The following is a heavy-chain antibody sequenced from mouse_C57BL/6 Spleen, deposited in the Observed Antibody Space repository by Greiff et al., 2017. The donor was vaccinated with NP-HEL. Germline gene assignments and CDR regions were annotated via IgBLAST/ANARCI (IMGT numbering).Heavy chain of an antibody. J-gene: IGHJ4*01. CDR3: ARRDLLWGMDY. Sequence: VQRVESGAELVRPGTSVKMSCKASGYTFTNYWIGWAKQRPGHGLEWIGDLYPGGGYTNYNEKFKGKATLTADKSASTAYMQFSSLTSEDSDIYYCARRDLLWGMDYWGQGTSVTVSS. CDR2: LYPGGGYT. CDR1: GYTFTNYW. D-gene: IGHD6-1*01. V-gene: IGHV1-63*01.